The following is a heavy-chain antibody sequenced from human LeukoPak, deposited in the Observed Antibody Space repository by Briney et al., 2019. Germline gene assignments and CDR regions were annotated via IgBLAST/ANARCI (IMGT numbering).Heavy chain of an antibody. CDR1: GFTFSSYS. V-gene: IGHV3-48*01. CDR2: ISSSSSTI. J-gene: IGHJ4*02. D-gene: IGHD3-10*01. CDR3: ARELMVRGVFY. Sequence: GGSLRLSCAASGFTFSSYSMNWVRQAPGKGLEWVSYISSSSSTIYYADSVKGRFTISRDNAKNSLYLQMNSLRAEDTAVYYCARELMVRGVFYWGQGTLVTASS.